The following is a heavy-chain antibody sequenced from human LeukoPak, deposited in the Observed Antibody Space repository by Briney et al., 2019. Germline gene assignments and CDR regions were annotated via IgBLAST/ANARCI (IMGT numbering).Heavy chain of an antibody. CDR3: ARTTGSGRLPGTPHGMDV. CDR2: ITSNGATI. D-gene: IGHD3-10*01. J-gene: IGHJ6*02. V-gene: IGHV3-11*04. Sequence: GGSLRLSCAASGFTFSDYYMNWIRQAPGKGLEWISYITSNGATIYYADSVKGRFTNSRDKSKNTLYLQMNSLTFEDTAVYYCARTTGSGRLPGTPHGMDVWGQGTTVAVSS. CDR1: GFTFSDYY.